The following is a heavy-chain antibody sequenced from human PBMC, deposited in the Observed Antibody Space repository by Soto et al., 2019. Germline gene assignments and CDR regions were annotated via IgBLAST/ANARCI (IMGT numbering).Heavy chain of an antibody. D-gene: IGHD3-10*01. CDR3: ASGGPGLLWFGEFEYGMDV. CDR1: GYSFTSYW. V-gene: IGHV5-10-1*01. J-gene: IGHJ6*02. Sequence: GESLKISCKGSGYSFTSYWISWVRQMPGKGLEWMGRIDPSDSYTNYSPSFQGHVTISADKSISTAYLQWSSLKASDTAMYYCASGGPGLLWFGEFEYGMDVWGQGTTVTVSS. CDR2: IDPSDSYT.